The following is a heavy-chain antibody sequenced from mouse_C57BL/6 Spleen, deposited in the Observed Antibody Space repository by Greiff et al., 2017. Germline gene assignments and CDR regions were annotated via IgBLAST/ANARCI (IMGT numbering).Heavy chain of an antibody. J-gene: IGHJ1*03. CDR2: IDPSDSET. Sequence: VQLQQSGAELVRPGSSVKLSCKASCYTFTSYWMHWVKQRPIQGLEWIGNIDPSDSETHYNQKFKDKATLTVDKSSSTAYMQLSSLTSEDSAVXYGARDYGSSYVGYFDVWGTGTTVTVSS. CDR3: ARDYGSSYVGYFDV. V-gene: IGHV1-52*01. CDR1: CYTFTSYW. D-gene: IGHD1-1*01.